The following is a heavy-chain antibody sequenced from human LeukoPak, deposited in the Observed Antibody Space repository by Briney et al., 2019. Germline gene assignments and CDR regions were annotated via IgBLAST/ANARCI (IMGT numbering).Heavy chain of an antibody. CDR3: ARDWGLLVRGVMPAFDI. Sequence: GASVKVSCKASGYTFTGYYMHWVRQAPGQGLEWMGWINPNSGGTNYAQKFQGRVTMTRDTSISTAYMELSRLRSDDTAVYYCARDWGLLVRGVMPAFDIWGQGTMVTVSS. CDR2: INPNSGGT. CDR1: GYTFTGYY. V-gene: IGHV1-2*02. J-gene: IGHJ3*02. D-gene: IGHD3-10*01.